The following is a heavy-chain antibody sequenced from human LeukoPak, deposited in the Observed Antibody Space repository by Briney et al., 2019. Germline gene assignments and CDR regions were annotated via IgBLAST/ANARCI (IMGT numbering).Heavy chain of an antibody. CDR2: ISGSGGST. J-gene: IGHJ4*02. CDR3: AKEFRGSSSRGKFDY. D-gene: IGHD6-6*01. CDR1: GYTFSSYA. Sequence: GGSLRLSCAASGYTFSSYAMSWVRQAPGKGLEWVSAISGSGGSTYYADSVKGRFTISRDNSKNTLYLQMNSLRAEDTAVYYCAKEFRGSSSRGKFDYWGQGTLVTVSS. V-gene: IGHV3-23*01.